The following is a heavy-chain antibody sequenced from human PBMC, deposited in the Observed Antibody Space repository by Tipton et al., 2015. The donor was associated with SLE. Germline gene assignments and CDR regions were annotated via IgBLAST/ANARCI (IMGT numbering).Heavy chain of an antibody. V-gene: IGHV4-59*01. CDR3: ARGALFSVTGLHRRYFDL. CDR1: GDSISRDY. Sequence: LRLSCTVSGDSISRDYWSWIRQPPGGGLEWVAYIYSGGSTNFNPLLKSRLSISLDSAKSQVSLNLTSVIAADTAVYYCARGALFSVTGLHRRYFDLWGRGTLVTVSS. D-gene: IGHD2-21*02. CDR2: IYSGGST. J-gene: IGHJ2*01.